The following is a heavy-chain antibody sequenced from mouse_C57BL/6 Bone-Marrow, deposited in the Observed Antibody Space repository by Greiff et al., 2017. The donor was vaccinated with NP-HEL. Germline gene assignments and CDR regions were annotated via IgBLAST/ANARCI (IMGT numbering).Heavy chain of an antibody. Sequence: EVQLQQSGAELVKPGASVKLSCTASGFNIKDYYMHWVKQRTEQGLEWIGRIDPEDGETKYDPKFQGKATITADTSSNTAYLQLSSLTSEDTAVYYCASTVVGSDVWGTGTTVTVSS. CDR2: IDPEDGET. J-gene: IGHJ1*03. CDR1: GFNIKDYY. D-gene: IGHD1-1*01. CDR3: ASTVVGSDV. V-gene: IGHV14-2*01.